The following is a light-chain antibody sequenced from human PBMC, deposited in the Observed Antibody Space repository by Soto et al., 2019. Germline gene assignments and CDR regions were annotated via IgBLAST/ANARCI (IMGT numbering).Light chain of an antibody. J-gene: IGKJ1*01. Sequence: DIQMTQSPSSLSASVGDRVTITCRASQSISSYLNWYQQKPGKAPKLLIYAASSLQSGVPSRCSGSGSGTDGTLNISSLQPEDYATYYCQQSYSTPRTFGQGTKVDIK. CDR3: QQSYSTPRT. V-gene: IGKV1-39*01. CDR1: QSISSY. CDR2: AAS.